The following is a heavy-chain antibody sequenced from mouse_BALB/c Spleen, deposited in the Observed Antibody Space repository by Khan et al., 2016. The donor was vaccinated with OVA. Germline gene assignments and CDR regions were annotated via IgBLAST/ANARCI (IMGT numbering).Heavy chain of an antibody. D-gene: IGHD2-2*01. CDR2: IYPGNSDT. CDR1: GYTFTSYW. CDR3: SYFGCLFAN. V-gene: IGHV1-5*01. Sequence: VQLQQSGTVLARPGTSVKMSCKASGYTFTSYWMHWVKQRPGQGLEWIGAIYPGNSDTSYNQKFEGKAKLTAVTSTSTAYMELSSLTNEDSAVNYFSYFGCLFANWGQGTLVTVSA. J-gene: IGHJ3*01.